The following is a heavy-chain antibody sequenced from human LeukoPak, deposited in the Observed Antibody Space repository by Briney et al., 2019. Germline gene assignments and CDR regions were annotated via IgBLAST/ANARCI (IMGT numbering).Heavy chain of an antibody. CDR1: GGSIKNYY. CDR2: IYFGGTT. V-gene: IGHV4-59*01. D-gene: IGHD4-23*01. CDR3: ARHRSDTGGKRGVNWFDP. Sequence: SETLSLTCSVSGGSIKNYYWSWIRQPPGKGLEWLGNIYFGGTTDYNSSLKSRLTISVDTFKNQLSLNLQSVTAADTATYYCARHRSDTGGKRGVNWFDPWGQGTLVTVSS. J-gene: IGHJ5*02.